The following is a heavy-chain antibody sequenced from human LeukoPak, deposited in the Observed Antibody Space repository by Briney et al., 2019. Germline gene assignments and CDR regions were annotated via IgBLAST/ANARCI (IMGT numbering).Heavy chain of an antibody. Sequence: ASVTVSFTGSGYTFISYDINWVRQAPGQGREGRGGMNPNNGKRGYAPKYQGRGTMTRDTYISKDYMELRSLRSDDTAVYYCARGPRRYFDWLSLDDSFDIWGQGTMVTVSS. CDR1: GYTFISYD. D-gene: IGHD3-9*01. CDR3: ARGPRRYFDWLSLDDSFDI. CDR2: MNPNNGKR. J-gene: IGHJ3*02. V-gene: IGHV1-8*01.